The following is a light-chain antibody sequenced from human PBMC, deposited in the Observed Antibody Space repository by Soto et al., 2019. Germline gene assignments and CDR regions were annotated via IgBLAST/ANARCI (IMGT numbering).Light chain of an antibody. V-gene: IGKV3-20*01. J-gene: IGKJ2*01. CDR3: KQYGSSPPRSDT. CDR1: QSVSSSY. CDR2: GAS. Sequence: EIVLTQSPGTLSLSPGERATLSCRASQSVSSSYLAWYQQKPGQAPRLLIYGASSRATGIPDRFSGSGSGTDFTLTISRLEPEDFAVYSCKQYGSSPPRSDTFGQGTKLEIK.